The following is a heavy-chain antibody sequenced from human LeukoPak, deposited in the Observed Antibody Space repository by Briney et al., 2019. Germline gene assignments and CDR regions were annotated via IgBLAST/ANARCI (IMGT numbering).Heavy chain of an antibody. J-gene: IGHJ3*02. V-gene: IGHV3-48*04. CDR1: GFTFRSYW. CDR3: ARARRGTALDAFDI. CDR2: ISSSGSTI. D-gene: IGHD3-16*01. Sequence: GGSLRLSCAASGFTFRSYWMTWVRQAPGKGLEWVSYISSSGSTIYYADSVKGRFTISRDNAKNSLYLQMNSLRAEDTAVYYCARARRGTALDAFDIWGQGTMVTVSS.